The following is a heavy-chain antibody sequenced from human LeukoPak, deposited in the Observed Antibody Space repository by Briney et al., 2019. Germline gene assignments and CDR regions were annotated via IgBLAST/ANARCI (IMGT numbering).Heavy chain of an antibody. D-gene: IGHD1-26*01. Sequence: ASVKVSCKASGYTFTSYAIHWVRQAAGQRLEWMGWISAGNGNTKYSQNFQGRVTFISNTSATTAFMELSSLRSEDAAVYYCARDSGSGNNDYWGQGTLVTVSS. J-gene: IGHJ4*02. CDR3: ARDSGSGNNDY. CDR2: ISAGNGNT. V-gene: IGHV1-3*01. CDR1: GYTFTSYA.